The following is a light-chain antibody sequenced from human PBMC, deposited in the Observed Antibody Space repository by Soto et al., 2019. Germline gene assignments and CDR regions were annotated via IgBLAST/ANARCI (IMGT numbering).Light chain of an antibody. J-gene: IGKJ1*01. Sequence: IVLTHSPGTLSLSPWERATLSCRASQSVSNIYIAWYQQKPGQAPRVLIYGASRRATGIPDRFSGSGSGTDFTLTISRLEPEDFAVYYCQQYSSSFRTFGQGTKVDIK. V-gene: IGKV3-20*01. CDR2: GAS. CDR1: QSVSNIY. CDR3: QQYSSSFRT.